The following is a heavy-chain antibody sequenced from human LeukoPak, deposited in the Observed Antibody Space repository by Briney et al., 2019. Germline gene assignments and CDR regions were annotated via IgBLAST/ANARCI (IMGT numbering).Heavy chain of an antibody. D-gene: IGHD2-8*01. CDR1: GYSFSSYG. J-gene: IGHJ4*02. Sequence: ASVKVSCKTSGYSFSSYGISWVRQAPGQGLEWMGWISATNGSTKYTQSPQGRVTMTTDTSTRTAYMELRSLTSDDTAIYYCARDMSFAVSMVSPDYWGQGTPVTVSS. CDR3: ARDMSFAVSMVSPDY. V-gene: IGHV1-18*01. CDR2: ISATNGST.